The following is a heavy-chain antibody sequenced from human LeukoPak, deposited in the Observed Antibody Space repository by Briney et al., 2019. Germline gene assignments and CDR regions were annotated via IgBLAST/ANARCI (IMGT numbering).Heavy chain of an antibody. V-gene: IGHV4-30-2*01. Sequence: SETLSLTCSVSGGSISSGGYSWSWIRQPPGKGLEWIGYIYHSGSTYYNPSLKSRVTISVDRSKNQFSLKLSSVTAADTAVYYCARGDIVVVPAAIVYWGQGTLVTVSS. D-gene: IGHD2-2*01. CDR2: IYHSGST. J-gene: IGHJ4*02. CDR1: GGSISSGGYS. CDR3: ARGDIVVVPAAIVY.